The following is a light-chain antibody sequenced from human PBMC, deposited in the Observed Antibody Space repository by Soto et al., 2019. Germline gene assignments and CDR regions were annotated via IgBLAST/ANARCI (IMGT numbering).Light chain of an antibody. CDR1: RSNVGSNT. Sequence: QSVLTQPPSTSGTPGQRVTISCSGGRSNVGSNTVTWYQQLPGTAPKLLIYSNNQRPSGVPDRFSGSKSGTSASLAISGLQSEDEADYYCAAWDDSLNGSYVFGTGTKVTVL. J-gene: IGLJ1*01. CDR3: AAWDDSLNGSYV. V-gene: IGLV1-44*01. CDR2: SNN.